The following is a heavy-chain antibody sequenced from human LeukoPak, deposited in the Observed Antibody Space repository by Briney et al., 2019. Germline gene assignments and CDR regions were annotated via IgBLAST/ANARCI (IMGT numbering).Heavy chain of an antibody. CDR2: IYYSGSS. CDR1: GGSISISSYY. D-gene: IGHD6-13*01. J-gene: IGHJ6*03. CDR3: ARAGSSSWPDFSYYYYYMDV. V-gene: IGHV4-39*07. Sequence: SETLSLTCTVSGGSISISSYYWGWIRQPPGKRLEWIGSIYYSGSSYYNPSLKSRVTISVDTSKNQFSLKLSSVTAADTAVYYCARAGSSSWPDFSYYYYYMDVWGKGTTVTISS.